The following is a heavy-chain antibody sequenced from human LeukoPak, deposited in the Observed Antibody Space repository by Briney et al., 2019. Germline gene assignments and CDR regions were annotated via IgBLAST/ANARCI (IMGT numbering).Heavy chain of an antibody. CDR1: GFTFSSYG. Sequence: GGSLRLSCAASGFTFSSYGMHWVRQAPSKGLEWVAFIRYDGSNKYYADSVKGRFTISRDNSKNTLYLQMNSLRAEDTAVYYCARQLGYCSGGSCFFDYWGQGTLVTVSS. CDR2: IRYDGSNK. CDR3: ARQLGYCSGGSCFFDY. D-gene: IGHD2-15*01. J-gene: IGHJ4*02. V-gene: IGHV3-30*02.